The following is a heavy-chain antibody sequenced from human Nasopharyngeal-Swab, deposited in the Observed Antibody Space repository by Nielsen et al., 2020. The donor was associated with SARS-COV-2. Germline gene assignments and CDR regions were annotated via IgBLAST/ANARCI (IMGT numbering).Heavy chain of an antibody. CDR1: GYSFTSYW. D-gene: IGHD6-19*01. CDR2: IYPGDSDT. Sequence: GGSRRLSCKGSGYSFTSYWIGWVRQMPGKGLEWMGIIYPGDSDTRYSPSFQGQVTISADKSISTAYLQWSSLKASDTAMYYCARQGAVAGYYYYYMDVWGKGTTVTVSS. CDR3: ARQGAVAGYYYYYMDV. J-gene: IGHJ6*03. V-gene: IGHV5-51*01.